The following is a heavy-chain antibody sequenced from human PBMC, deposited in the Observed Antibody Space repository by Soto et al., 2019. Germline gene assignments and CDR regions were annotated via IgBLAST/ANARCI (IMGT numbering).Heavy chain of an antibody. J-gene: IGHJ6*02. V-gene: IGHV3-74*03. CDR3: VRYTNDWSPHGMDV. CDR2: ISSDAKSI. D-gene: IGHD2-8*01. Sequence: EVQLVESGGGLVQPGRSLRLSCAASGFTFSTYWMEWVRQGPGKGPEWVSRISSDAKSIAYADSVKGRFTISRDNAKSTLYLQMNSLRGEDTGRYYCVRYTNDWSPHGMDVWGQGTTVTVSS. CDR1: GFTFSTYW.